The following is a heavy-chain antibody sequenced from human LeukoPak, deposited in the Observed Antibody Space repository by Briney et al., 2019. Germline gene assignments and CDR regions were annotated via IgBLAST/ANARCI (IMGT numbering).Heavy chain of an antibody. CDR1: GYSFTSYW. CDR2: IYPGDSDT. CDR3: ARGGICSGGSCYYGNWFDP. Sequence: GESLQISCKGSGYSFTSYWIGWVRQVPGKGLEWMGIIYPGDSDTRYSPSFQGQVTISADKSISTAYLQWSSLKASDTAMYYCARGGICSGGSCYYGNWFDPWGQGTLVTVSS. V-gene: IGHV5-51*01. J-gene: IGHJ5*02. D-gene: IGHD2-15*01.